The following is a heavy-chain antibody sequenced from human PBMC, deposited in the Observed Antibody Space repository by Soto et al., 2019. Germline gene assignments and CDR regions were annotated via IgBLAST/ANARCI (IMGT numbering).Heavy chain of an antibody. CDR2: INWNGGST. V-gene: IGHV3-20*04. Sequence: GGSLRLSCAASGFTFDDYGMSWVRQAPGKGLEWVSGINWNGGSTGYADSVKGRFTISRDNAKNSLYLQMNSLRAEDTALYYCARDSYYYDSSGYYPFDDWGQGTLVTVSS. CDR1: GFTFDDYG. J-gene: IGHJ4*02. D-gene: IGHD3-22*01. CDR3: ARDSYYYDSSGYYPFDD.